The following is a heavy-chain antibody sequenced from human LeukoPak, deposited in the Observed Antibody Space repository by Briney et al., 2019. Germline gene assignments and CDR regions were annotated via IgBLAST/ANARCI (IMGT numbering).Heavy chain of an antibody. CDR3: ARHDAGIAARPFDN. D-gene: IGHD6-6*01. CDR2: IHASGPT. Sequence: SETLSLTCTVSGGSISTYYWSWIRRPPGKGLEWIAYIHASGPTNYNPSLKSRITISVDTSKNQFSLKLSPVTAADTAVYYCARHDAGIAARPFDNWGQGTLVTVSS. V-gene: IGHV4-4*09. CDR1: GGSISTYY. J-gene: IGHJ4*02.